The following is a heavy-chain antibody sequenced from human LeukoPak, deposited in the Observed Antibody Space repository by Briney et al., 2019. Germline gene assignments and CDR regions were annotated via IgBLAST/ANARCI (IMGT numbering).Heavy chain of an antibody. V-gene: IGHV4-39*07. D-gene: IGHD3-9*01. CDR3: ARDSNFDWLFWFDP. CDR2: IFYTGST. J-gene: IGHJ5*02. Sequence: PSETLSLTCTVSGGSISSSSYYWGWIRQPPGKGLEWIGSIFYTGSTYYNPSLKSRVTISVDTSKNQFSLNLSSVTAADTAVYYCARDSNFDWLFWFDPWGQGTLVTVSS. CDR1: GGSISSSSYY.